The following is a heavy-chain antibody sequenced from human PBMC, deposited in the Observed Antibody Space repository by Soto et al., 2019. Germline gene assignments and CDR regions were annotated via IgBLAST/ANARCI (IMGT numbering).Heavy chain of an antibody. Sequence: SETLSLTCTVSGGSISRSSYYWGWIRQPPGKGLEWIGSIYYSGSTYYNPSLKSRVTISVDTSKNQFSLKLSSVTAADTAVYYCARPLDSGWITFDYWGQGTLVTVSS. CDR1: GGSISRSSYY. CDR2: IYYSGST. CDR3: ARPLDSGWITFDY. D-gene: IGHD6-19*01. J-gene: IGHJ4*02. V-gene: IGHV4-39*01.